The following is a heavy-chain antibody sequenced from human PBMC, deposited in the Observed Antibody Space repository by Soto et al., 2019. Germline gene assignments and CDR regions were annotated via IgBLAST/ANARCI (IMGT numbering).Heavy chain of an antibody. D-gene: IGHD2-2*01. Sequence: GGSLRLSCAVSGFTFSNYGINWVRQAPGKGLEWVSSVSKSGYTYYSDSVKGRFAISRDNAKNSVSLQMNTLRAEDTAVYYCAREDSIIIPAVSDFWGQGTLVTVSS. CDR2: VSKSGYT. J-gene: IGHJ4*02. CDR3: AREDSIIIPAVSDF. V-gene: IGHV3-21*01. CDR1: GFTFSNYG.